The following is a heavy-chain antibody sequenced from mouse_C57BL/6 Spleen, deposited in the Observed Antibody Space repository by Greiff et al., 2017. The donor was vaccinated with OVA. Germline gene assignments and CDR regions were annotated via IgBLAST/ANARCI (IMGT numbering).Heavy chain of an antibody. CDR2: IDPETGGT. D-gene: IGHD1-1*01. CDR3: TRVGHYYGSSYGYFDV. CDR1: GYTFTDYE. J-gene: IGHJ1*03. V-gene: IGHV1-15*01. Sequence: VQLQQSGAELVRPGASVTLSCKASGYTFTDYEMHWVKQTPVHGLEWIGAIDPETGGTAYNQKFKGKAILTADKSSSTAYMELRSLTSEDSAVYYCTRVGHYYGSSYGYFDVWGTGTTVTVSS.